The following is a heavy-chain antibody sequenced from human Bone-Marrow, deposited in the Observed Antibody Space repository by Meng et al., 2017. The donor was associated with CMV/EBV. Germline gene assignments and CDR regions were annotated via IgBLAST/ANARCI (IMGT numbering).Heavy chain of an antibody. CDR2: INPHGSEK. CDR3: ARVYDEGTIFGVVIPLYYYGMDV. D-gene: IGHD3-3*01. CDR1: EYTFSNIW. V-gene: IGHV3-7*01. J-gene: IGHJ6*02. Sequence: GESLKISCVASEYTFSNIWMSWVRQAPGKGLEWVANINPHGSEKNYVDSVKGRFTISRDNSKNTLYLQMNSLRAEDTAVYYCARVYDEGTIFGVVIPLYYYGMDVWGQGTTVTVSS.